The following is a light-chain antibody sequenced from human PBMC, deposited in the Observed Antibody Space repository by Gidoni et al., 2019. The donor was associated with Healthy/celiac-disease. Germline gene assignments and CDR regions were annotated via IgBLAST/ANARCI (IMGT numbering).Light chain of an antibody. CDR2: RNN. CDR1: SSNIGSNY. J-gene: IGLJ3*02. CDR3: AAWDDSLSGPV. V-gene: IGLV1-47*01. Sequence: QSVLTQPASASGTPGQRVTFSCSGSSSNIGSNYVYWYQQLPGTAPKLLIYRNNQRPSGVPDRFSGSKSGTSASLAISGLRSEDEADYYCAAWDDSLSGPVFGGGTQLTVL.